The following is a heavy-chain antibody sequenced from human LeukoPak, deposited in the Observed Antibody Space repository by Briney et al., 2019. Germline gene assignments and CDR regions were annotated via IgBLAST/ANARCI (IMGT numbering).Heavy chain of an antibody. J-gene: IGHJ4*02. V-gene: IGHV3-43*01. CDR2: ISWDGGST. D-gene: IGHD3-3*01. CDR1: GFTFDDYT. Sequence: PGGSLRLSCAASGFTFDDYTMHWVRQAPGKGLEWVSLISWDGGSTYYADSVKGRFTISRDNSKNSLYLQMNSLRTEDTASYYCAKAHDFWSGYDYWGQGTLVTVSS. CDR3: AKAHDFWSGYDY.